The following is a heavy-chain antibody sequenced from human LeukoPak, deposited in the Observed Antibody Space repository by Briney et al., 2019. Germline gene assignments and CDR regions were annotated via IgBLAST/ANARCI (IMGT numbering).Heavy chain of an antibody. CDR3: ARDGDYYDSSGYYYYFDY. V-gene: IGHV3-30-3*01. Sequence: GGSLRLSCAASGFTFSSYAVHWVRQAPGKGLEWVAVISYDGSNKYYADSVKGRCTISRDNSKNTLYLQMNSLRAEDTAVYYCARDGDYYDSSGYYYYFDYWGQGTLVTVSS. CDR2: ISYDGSNK. CDR1: GFTFSSYA. J-gene: IGHJ4*02. D-gene: IGHD3-22*01.